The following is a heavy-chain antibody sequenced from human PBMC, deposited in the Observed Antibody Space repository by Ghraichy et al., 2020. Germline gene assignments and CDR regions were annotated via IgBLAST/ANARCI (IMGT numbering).Heavy chain of an antibody. J-gene: IGHJ4*02. Sequence: SETLSLTCTVSGGSISSSCYYWGWLRQPPGKGLEWIGSIYYSGSTYYNPSLKSRVTISVDTSKNQFSLKLSSVTAADTAVYYCARLPMVRGSQCRYFYYWGQGTLVTVS. V-gene: IGHV4-39*01. D-gene: IGHD3-10*01. CDR1: GGSISSSCYY. CDR2: IYYSGST. CDR3: ARLPMVRGSQCRYFYY.